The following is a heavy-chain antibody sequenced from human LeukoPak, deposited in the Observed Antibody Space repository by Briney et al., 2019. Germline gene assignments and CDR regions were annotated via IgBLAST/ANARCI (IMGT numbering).Heavy chain of an antibody. CDR3: ARDRAGLNDAFDI. CDR1: GGSISSYY. D-gene: IGHD5-24*01. V-gene: IGHV4-59*01. J-gene: IGHJ3*02. Sequence: SKTLSLTCTVSGGSISSYYWSWIRQPPGKGLEWIGYIYYSGSTNYNPSLKSRVTISVDTSKNQFSLKLSSVTAADTAVYYCARDRAGLNDAFDIWGQGTMVTVSS. CDR2: IYYSGST.